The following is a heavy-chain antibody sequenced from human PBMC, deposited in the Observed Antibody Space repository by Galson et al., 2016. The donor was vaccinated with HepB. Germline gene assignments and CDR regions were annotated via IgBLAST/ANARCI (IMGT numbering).Heavy chain of an antibody. Sequence: SGYTFSGFYIHWVRQAPGQGLEWMGWINPNSGVTTYAQEFQGRVTMTRDTSISTVYMELSSLRSDDTAMYYCAREAKPYGDIDSWGQGTLVTVSS. CDR1: GYTFSGFY. D-gene: IGHD4-17*01. J-gene: IGHJ4*02. V-gene: IGHV1-2*02. CDR2: INPNSGVT. CDR3: AREAKPYGDIDS.